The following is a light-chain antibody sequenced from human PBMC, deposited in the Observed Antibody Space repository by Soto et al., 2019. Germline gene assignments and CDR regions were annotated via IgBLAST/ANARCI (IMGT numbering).Light chain of an antibody. V-gene: IGKV1-39*01. CDR3: QQSYSKLT. Sequence: DIQMTQSPSSLSASVGDRVTITCRASQSISSYLNWYQQKPGKAPKLLIYAASSLQSGVPSRFSGSGSGTDFTLTISSLQPEDFATYYCQQSYSKLTLGGGTKVDIK. CDR1: QSISSY. J-gene: IGKJ4*01. CDR2: AAS.